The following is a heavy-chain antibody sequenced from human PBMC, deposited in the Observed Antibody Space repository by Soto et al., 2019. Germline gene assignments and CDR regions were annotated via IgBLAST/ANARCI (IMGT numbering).Heavy chain of an antibody. J-gene: IGHJ5*02. Sequence: SETLSLTCAVYGGSFSGYYWSWIRQPPGKGLEWIGEINHSGSTNYNPSLKSRVTISVDTSKNQFSLKLSSVTAADTAVYYCARGRDSSSIFDPWGHGTLVTVSS. V-gene: IGHV4-34*01. D-gene: IGHD6-13*01. CDR3: ARGRDSSSIFDP. CDR1: GGSFSGYY. CDR2: INHSGST.